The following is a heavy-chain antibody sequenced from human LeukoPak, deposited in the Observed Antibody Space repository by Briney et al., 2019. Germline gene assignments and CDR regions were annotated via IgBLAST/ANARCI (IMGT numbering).Heavy chain of an antibody. D-gene: IGHD3-3*01. CDR3: AKEGGLTRFLEWLFPYFDY. CDR2: IRYDGSNK. Sequence: GGSLRLSCAASGFTFSSYGMHWVRQDPGKGREWVAVIRYDGSNKYYADSVKGRFTISRDNSKNTLYLQMNSLSAEDTAVYYCAKEGGLTRFLEWLFPYFDYWGQGNLVTVSS. V-gene: IGHV3-30*02. J-gene: IGHJ4*02. CDR1: GFTFSSYG.